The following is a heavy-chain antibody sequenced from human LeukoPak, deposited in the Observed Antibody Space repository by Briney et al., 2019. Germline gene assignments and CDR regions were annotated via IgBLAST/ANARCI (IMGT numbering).Heavy chain of an antibody. CDR2: IHYSGRI. V-gene: IGHV4-34*01. CDR1: GGSFSGYY. CDR3: SRGTDAYKCGNS. Sequence: SETLSLTCAVYGGSFSGYYWTWIRHPPGKGLEWIGEIHYSGRINYDPALKSRVTTTADTSNNQFSLKMNSVTAADTAVYYCSRGTDAYKCGNSWGQGTLVTVSS. D-gene: IGHD5-24*01. J-gene: IGHJ4*02.